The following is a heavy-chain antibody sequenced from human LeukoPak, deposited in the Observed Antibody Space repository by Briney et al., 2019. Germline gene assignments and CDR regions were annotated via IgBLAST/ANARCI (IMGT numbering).Heavy chain of an antibody. D-gene: IGHD1-26*01. V-gene: IGHV4-30-2*01. CDR3: ASRGSPLAFDI. Sequence: PSETLSLTCTVSGGSISSGGYYWSWIRQPPGKGLEWIGYIYHSGSTYYNPSLKSRVTISVDRSKNQFSLKLSSVTAADTAVYYCASRGSPLAFDIWGQGTMVTVSS. CDR1: GGSISSGGYY. J-gene: IGHJ3*02. CDR2: IYHSGST.